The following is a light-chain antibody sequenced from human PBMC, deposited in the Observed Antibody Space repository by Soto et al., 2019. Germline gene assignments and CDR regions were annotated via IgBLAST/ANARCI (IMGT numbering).Light chain of an antibody. J-gene: IGKJ2*01. CDR1: QTVRNSY. V-gene: IGKV3-20*01. CDR2: GVS. CDR3: QQYDGSLPYT. Sequence: EIVLTQSPGTLSLSPGERATLSCRASQTVRNSYLAWYQQKPGQAPRLLIYGVSARATGIPDRFSGSGSGTDLTLTISRLEPEDFEVFYCQQYDGSLPYTFGQGTKLEIK.